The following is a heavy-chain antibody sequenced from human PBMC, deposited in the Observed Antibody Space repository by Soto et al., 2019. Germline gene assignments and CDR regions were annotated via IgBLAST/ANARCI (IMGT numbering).Heavy chain of an antibody. CDR1: GDSMSSFY. V-gene: IGHV4-59*01. Sequence: KPSETLSLTCSVSGDSMSSFYWSWIRQTPGKGLEWIGYINYVGRTSYYSPSLQSRVTISLDSSKNQFSLILSSVTAADTAVFFCARFRRNYFDYGGQGTQVTVS. CDR3: ARFRRNYFDY. D-gene: IGHD3-10*01. CDR2: INYVGRTS. J-gene: IGHJ4*02.